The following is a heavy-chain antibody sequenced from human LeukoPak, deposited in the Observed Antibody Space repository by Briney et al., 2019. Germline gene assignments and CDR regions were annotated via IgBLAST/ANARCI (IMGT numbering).Heavy chain of an antibody. J-gene: IGHJ4*02. CDR2: INHSGST. CDR3: ARDMVRGVIDY. V-gene: IGHV4-34*01. Sequence: PSETLSLTCAVYGGSFSGYYWSWIRQPPGKGLEWIGEINHSGSTSYNPSLKSRVTISVDTSKNQFSLKLSSVTAADTAVYYCARDMVRGVIDYWGQGTLVTVSS. D-gene: IGHD3-10*01. CDR1: GGSFSGYY.